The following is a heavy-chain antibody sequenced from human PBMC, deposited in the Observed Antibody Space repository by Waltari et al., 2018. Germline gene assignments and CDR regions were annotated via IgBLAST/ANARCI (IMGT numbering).Heavy chain of an antibody. Sequence: QVQLVESGGGVVQPGGSLRLYCAVSGLTFSSSGMHWVRQAPGKGLEWVAFIRHDGRDKYYVESVKGRFTISRDNSQNTLFLQMNSLRPEDTAVYYCVRETGFGGSRDDWGQGTLVTVSS. D-gene: IGHD5-12*01. CDR1: GLTFSSSG. J-gene: IGHJ4*02. CDR3: VRETGFGGSRDD. CDR2: IRHDGRDK. V-gene: IGHV3-30*02.